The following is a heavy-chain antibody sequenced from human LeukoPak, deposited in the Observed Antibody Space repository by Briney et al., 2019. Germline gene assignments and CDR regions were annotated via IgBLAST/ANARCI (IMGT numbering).Heavy chain of an antibody. V-gene: IGHV3-30*02. Sequence: GGSLRLSCAASGLTFTFSTSGIHWVRQAPGKGLEWVAFIQYDGSEKYYADSVKGRCTTSRDNSKNTVYLQMNSLTGEDTAIYYCAREGGTIEIGEFDYSGQGTLVPVSS. CDR3: AREGGTIEIGEFDY. CDR2: IQYDGSEK. CDR1: GLTFTFSTSG. D-gene: IGHD3-16*02. J-gene: IGHJ4*02.